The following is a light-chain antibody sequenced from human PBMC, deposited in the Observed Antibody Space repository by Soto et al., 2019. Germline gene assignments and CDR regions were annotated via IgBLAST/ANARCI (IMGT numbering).Light chain of an antibody. CDR3: QLYGSSPLT. J-gene: IGKJ4*01. CDR1: QSVSSSSY. Sequence: EIVLTQSPGTLSLSPGERATLSCRASQSVSSSSYLAWYQQKPGQAPRLLIYGASSRATGSPDRFSGSGSGTGFTLTISRLEPEDFAVYYCQLYGSSPLTFGGGTKVEIK. CDR2: GAS. V-gene: IGKV3-20*01.